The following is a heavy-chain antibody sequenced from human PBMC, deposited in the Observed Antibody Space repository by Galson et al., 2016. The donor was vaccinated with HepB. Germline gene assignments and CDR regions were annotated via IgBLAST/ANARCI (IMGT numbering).Heavy chain of an antibody. CDR3: ARGSRALPEY. J-gene: IGHJ4*02. Sequence: CKASGYTFTTYDITXXXQAXXHGPXXXGXXXPYTXXTDXXEKLQGRVTMTTDTSTSIAYMEVRSLRFDDTAIYYCARGSRALPEYWGQGTLVTVSS. CDR2: XXPYTXXT. CDR1: GYTFTTYD. V-gene: IGHV1-18*04.